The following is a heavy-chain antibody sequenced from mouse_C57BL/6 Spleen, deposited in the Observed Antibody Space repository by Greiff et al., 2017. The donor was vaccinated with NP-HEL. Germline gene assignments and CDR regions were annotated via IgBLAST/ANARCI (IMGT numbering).Heavy chain of an antibody. CDR1: GYAFSSYW. D-gene: IGHD1-1*01. CDR2: IYPGDGDT. CDR3: ARPHYYYGSSEIYAMDY. V-gene: IGHV1-80*01. J-gene: IGHJ4*01. Sequence: QVQLQQSGAELVKPGASVKISCKASGYAFSSYWMNWVKQRPGKGLEWIGQIYPGDGDTNYNGKFKGKATLTADKSSSTAYMQLSSLTSEDSAVYFCARPHYYYGSSEIYAMDYWGQGTSVTVSS.